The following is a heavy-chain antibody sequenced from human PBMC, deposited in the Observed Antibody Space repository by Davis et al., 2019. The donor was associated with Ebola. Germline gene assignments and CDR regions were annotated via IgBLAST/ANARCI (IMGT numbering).Heavy chain of an antibody. J-gene: IGHJ6*02. CDR3: ARGWWELHYYYCGMDV. CDR1: GYTFTSYA. Sequence: AASVKVSCKASGYTFTSYAMHWVRQAPGQRLEWMGWINAGNGNTKYSQKFQGRVTITRDTSASTAYMELSSLRSEDTAVYYCARGWWELHYYYCGMDVWGQGTTVTVSS. D-gene: IGHD1-26*01. V-gene: IGHV1-3*01. CDR2: INAGNGNT.